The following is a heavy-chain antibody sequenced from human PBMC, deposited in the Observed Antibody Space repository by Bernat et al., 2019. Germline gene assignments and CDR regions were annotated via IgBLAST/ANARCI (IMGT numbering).Heavy chain of an antibody. J-gene: IGHJ5*02. V-gene: IGHV4-31*03. D-gene: IGHD2-2*01. CDR3: AREPIVVVPAASYRWFDP. Sequence: QVQLQESGPGLVKPSQTLSLTCTVSGGSISSGGYYWSWIRQHPGKGLEWIGYIYYSGSTYYNPSLKSRVTISVDTSKNQFSLKLSSVTAADTAVYYCAREPIVVVPAASYRWFDPWGQGTLVTVSS. CDR1: GGSISSGGYY. CDR2: IYYSGST.